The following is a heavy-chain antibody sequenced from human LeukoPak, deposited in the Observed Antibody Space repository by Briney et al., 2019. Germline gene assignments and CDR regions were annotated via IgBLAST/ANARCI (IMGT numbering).Heavy chain of an antibody. CDR1: GFTFSSYG. CDR2: ISSGRPTI. Sequence: GGSLRLSCAASGFTFSSYGMNWVRQAPGKGLEWVSYISSGRPTINYADSVKGRFTISRDNARNSLYLQMNSLRAEDTAVYYCAKVVGIWIGEMFDAFDVWGHGTMVAVSS. J-gene: IGHJ3*01. D-gene: IGHD3-10*01. V-gene: IGHV3-48*01. CDR3: AKVVGIWIGEMFDAFDV.